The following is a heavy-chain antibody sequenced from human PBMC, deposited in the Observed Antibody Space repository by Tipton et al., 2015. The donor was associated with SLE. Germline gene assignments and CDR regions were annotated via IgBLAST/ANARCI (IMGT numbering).Heavy chain of an antibody. CDR3: AKEIVVVIATTHYFDY. CDR1: GGSFSGYY. Sequence: TLSLTCAVYGGSFSGYYWSWIRQPPGKGLEWIGEINHSGSTNYNPSLKSRVPISVDTSKNQFSLKLSSVTAADTAVYYCAKEIVVVIATTHYFDYWGQGTLVTVSS. V-gene: IGHV4-34*01. D-gene: IGHD2-21*01. J-gene: IGHJ4*02. CDR2: INHSGST.